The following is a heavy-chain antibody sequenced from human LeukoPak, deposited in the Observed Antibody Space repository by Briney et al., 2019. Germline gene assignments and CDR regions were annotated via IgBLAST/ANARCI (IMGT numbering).Heavy chain of an antibody. CDR3: ARDGDIVVVPAAIGYYGMDV. D-gene: IGHD2-2*01. CDR2: IKQDGSEK. Sequence: EGSLRLSCAASGFTFSSYWMSWVRQAPGKGLEWVANIKQDGSEKYYVDSVKGRFTISRDNAKNSLYLQMNSLRAEDTAVYYCARDGDIVVVPAAIGYYGMDVWGQGTTVTVSS. CDR1: GFTFSSYW. J-gene: IGHJ6*02. V-gene: IGHV3-7*01.